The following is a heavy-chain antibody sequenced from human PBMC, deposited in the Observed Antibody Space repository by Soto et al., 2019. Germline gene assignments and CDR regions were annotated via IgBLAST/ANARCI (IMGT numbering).Heavy chain of an antibody. J-gene: IGHJ5*02. CDR3: ARDRGGHSIAAAGTVFWFDP. Sequence: GASVKVSCKASGYTFTSYAMHWVRQAPGQRLEWMGWINAGNGNTKYSQKFQGRVTITRDTSASTAYMELSSLRSEDTAVYYCARDRGGHSIAAAGTVFWFDPWGQGTLVTVSS. CDR1: GYTFTSYA. D-gene: IGHD6-13*01. V-gene: IGHV1-3*01. CDR2: INAGNGNT.